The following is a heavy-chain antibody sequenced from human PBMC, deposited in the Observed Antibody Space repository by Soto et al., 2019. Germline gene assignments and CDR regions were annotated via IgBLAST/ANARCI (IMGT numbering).Heavy chain of an antibody. Sequence: PSETLSLTCTVSGGSISSYYWSWIRQPPGKGLEWIGYIYYSGSTNYNPSLKSRVTISVDTSKNQFSLKLSSVTAADTAVYYCATYDYIWGSYYPYWGQGTLVTAPQ. J-gene: IGHJ4*02. CDR3: ATYDYIWGSYYPY. CDR1: GGSISSYY. V-gene: IGHV4-59*08. D-gene: IGHD3-16*01. CDR2: IYYSGST.